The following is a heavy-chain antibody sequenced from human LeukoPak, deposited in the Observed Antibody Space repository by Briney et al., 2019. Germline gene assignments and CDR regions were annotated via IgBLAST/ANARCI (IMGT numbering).Heavy chain of an antibody. CDR2: INPSGGST. CDR3: ALVNRHGVVNAY. D-gene: IGHD3-3*01. V-gene: IGHV1-46*01. J-gene: IGHJ4*02. CDR1: GYTFTSYY. Sequence: GASVKVSCKASGYTFTSYYMHWVRQAPGQGLEWMGIINPSGGSTSYAQKFQGRVTMTRDMSTSTVYMELSSLRSEDTAVYYCALVNRHGVVNAYWGQGTLVTVSS.